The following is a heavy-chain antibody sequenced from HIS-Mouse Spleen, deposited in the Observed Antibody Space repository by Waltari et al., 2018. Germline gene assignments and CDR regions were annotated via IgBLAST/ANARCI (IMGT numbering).Heavy chain of an antibody. Sequence: QVQLVQSGAEVKKPGASVKVSCKAPGYTFTGYYMHWVRQAPGHGLEWMGWINPNSGGTNYAQKFQGRVTMTRDTSISTAYMELSRLRSDDTAVYYCARDAWVITFGGVIVISYFDYWGQGTLVTVSS. J-gene: IGHJ4*02. CDR2: INPNSGGT. D-gene: IGHD3-16*02. CDR3: ARDAWVITFGGVIVISYFDY. CDR1: GYTFTGYY. V-gene: IGHV1-2*02.